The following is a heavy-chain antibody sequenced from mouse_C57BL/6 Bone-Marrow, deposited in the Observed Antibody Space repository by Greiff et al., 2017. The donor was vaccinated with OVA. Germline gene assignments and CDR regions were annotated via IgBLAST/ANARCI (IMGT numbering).Heavy chain of an antibody. CDR2: IHPSDSDT. J-gene: IGHJ2*01. V-gene: IGHV1-74*04. CDR1: GYTFTSYW. Sequence: VQLQQPGAELVKPGASVKVSCKASGYTFTSYWMHWVKQRPGQGLEWIGRIHPSDSDTNYNQKFKGKATLTVDKSSSTAYMQLSSLTSEDSAVYYCAIKRTTVVATRNYWGQGTTLTVSS. CDR3: AIKRTTVVATRNY. D-gene: IGHD1-1*01.